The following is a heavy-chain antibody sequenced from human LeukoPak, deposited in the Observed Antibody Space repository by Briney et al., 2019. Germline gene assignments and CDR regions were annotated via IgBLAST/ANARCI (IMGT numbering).Heavy chain of an antibody. CDR1: GGSFSGYY. CDR3: ARVPTGGNFDY. Sequence: SETLSLTCAVYGGSFSGYYWSWIRQPPGKGLEWIGSIYYSGSTYYNPSLKSRVTISVDTSKNQFSLKLSSVTAADTAVYYCARVPTGGNFDYWGQGTLVTVSS. J-gene: IGHJ4*02. CDR2: IYYSGST. V-gene: IGHV4-34*01. D-gene: IGHD1-14*01.